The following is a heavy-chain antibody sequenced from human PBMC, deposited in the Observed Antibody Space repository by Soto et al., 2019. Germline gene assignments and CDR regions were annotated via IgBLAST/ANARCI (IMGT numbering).Heavy chain of an antibody. CDR3: ARDFRAGIYYGSGSSIDY. D-gene: IGHD3-10*01. CDR1: GYTFISYG. V-gene: IGHV1-18*01. CDR2: ISAYNGNT. Sequence: QVQLVQSGAEVMKPGASVKVSCKASGYTFISYGINWVRQAPGQGLEWMGWISAYNGNTNYAQKLQGRVTMTTDTSTSTAYMELRSLRSDDTAVYYGARDFRAGIYYGSGSSIDYWGQGTLVTVSS. J-gene: IGHJ4*02.